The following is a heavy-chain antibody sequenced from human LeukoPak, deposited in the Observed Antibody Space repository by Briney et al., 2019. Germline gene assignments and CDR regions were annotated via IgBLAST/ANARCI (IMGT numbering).Heavy chain of an antibody. CDR3: ARNRDYGENFDY. J-gene: IGHJ4*02. D-gene: IGHD4-17*01. Sequence: PSETLSLTCTVSGGSISSYYWSWIRQPPGKGLEWIGYIYYSGSTNYNPSLKSRVTISVDTPKNQFSLKLSSVTAADTAVYYCARNRDYGENFDYWGQGTLVTVSS. CDR1: GGSISSYY. V-gene: IGHV4-59*01. CDR2: IYYSGST.